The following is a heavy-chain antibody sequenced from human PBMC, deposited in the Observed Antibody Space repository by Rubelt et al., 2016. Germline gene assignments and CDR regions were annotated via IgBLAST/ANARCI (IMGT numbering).Heavy chain of an antibody. J-gene: IGHJ4*02. Sequence: EVQLVESGGGLVKPGGSLSLSCAASGFTFGNAWMSWVGQAPGKGLGGVGRIKSKPDGGTTDYAAPVKGRFTISRDDSKNTLYLQMNSLKTEDTAVHYCTTDGDSSSSGWTTWGQGTLVTVSS. CDR3: TTDGDSSSSGWTT. CDR1: GFTFGNAW. D-gene: IGHD6-6*01. CDR2: IKSKPDGGTT. V-gene: IGHV3-15*01.